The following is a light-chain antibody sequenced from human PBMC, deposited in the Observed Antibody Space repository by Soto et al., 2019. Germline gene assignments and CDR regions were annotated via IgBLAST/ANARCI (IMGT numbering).Light chain of an antibody. CDR2: DAS. J-gene: IGKJ3*01. V-gene: IGKV3-11*01. CDR3: QQRSNLVT. CDR1: QSFSSY. Sequence: EIVLTQSPATLSLSPGERATLSCRASQSFSSYLAWYQQKPGREPRLLIYDASNRATGIPARFSGSGSGTAFTLTISSLEAEDFAVYYCQQRSNLVTFGPGTKVDIK.